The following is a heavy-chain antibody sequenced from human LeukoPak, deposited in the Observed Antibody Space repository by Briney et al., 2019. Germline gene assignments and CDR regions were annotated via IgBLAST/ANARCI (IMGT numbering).Heavy chain of an antibody. D-gene: IGHD3-22*01. V-gene: IGHV3-74*01. J-gene: IGHJ5*02. CDR1: GFSFGNYW. CDR2: INSDGSST. CDR3: AGYYNGWS. Sequence: GGSLRLSCAASGFSFGNYWIHWVRQAPGKGLVWVSRINSDGSSTVYADSVKGRFTISRDNAKNTVYLQMNTLRDEDTAVYYCAGYYNGWSWGQGTLLTVSS.